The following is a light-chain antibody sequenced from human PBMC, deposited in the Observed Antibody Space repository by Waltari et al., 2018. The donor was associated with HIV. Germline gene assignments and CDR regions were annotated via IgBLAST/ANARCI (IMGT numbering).Light chain of an antibody. CDR1: SSNIGSNT. V-gene: IGLV1-44*01. J-gene: IGLJ3*02. CDR2: HNS. Sequence: QSVLTQPPSASGTAGQRVTISCSGTSSNIGSNTVNWYQQLPGTAPKLLIYHNSQRPSGLPDRFSGSKSGTSASLAISGLQSEDEADYYCAAWDDSVNGLVFGGGTKLTV. CDR3: AAWDDSVNGLV.